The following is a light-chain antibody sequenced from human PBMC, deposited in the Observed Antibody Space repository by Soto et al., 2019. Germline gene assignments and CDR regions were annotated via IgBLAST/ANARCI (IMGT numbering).Light chain of an antibody. V-gene: IGKV3-11*01. CDR2: DAS. J-gene: IGKJ1*01. CDR1: QSVSYY. CDR3: QQRSDWPWT. Sequence: EIVLTQSPATLSLSPGERATLSCRASQSVSYYLNWYQQKAGQAPRLLIYDASNRATGIPARFSGSESGTDFTLTIGSLEPEDFAVYYCQQRSDWPWTFGQGTKVDIK.